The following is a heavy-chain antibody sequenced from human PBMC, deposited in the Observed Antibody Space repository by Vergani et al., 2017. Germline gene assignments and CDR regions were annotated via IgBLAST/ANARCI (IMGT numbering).Heavy chain of an antibody. Sequence: QVQLVQSGAEVKKPGSSVKVSCKASGGTFSSYAISWVRQAPGQGLEWMGGIIPIFGTANYAQKFQGRVTITADESTSTAYMELSSLRSEDTAVYYCARSLYSSSFFVPPHYHYYMDVWGKGTAVTVSS. V-gene: IGHV1-69*01. CDR2: IIPIFGTA. J-gene: IGHJ6*03. CDR3: ARSLYSSSFFVPPHYHYYMDV. CDR1: GGTFSSYA. D-gene: IGHD6-6*01.